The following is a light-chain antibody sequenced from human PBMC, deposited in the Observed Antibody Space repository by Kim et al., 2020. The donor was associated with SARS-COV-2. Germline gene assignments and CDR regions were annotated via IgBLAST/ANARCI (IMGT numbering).Light chain of an antibody. CDR2: AVS. CDR1: SSDVGGYNY. J-gene: IGLJ1*01. Sequence: GLSVTISSTGTSSDVGGYNYVSWYQHPPGEAPKLIIYAVSSRPSGVPGRFSGSKSGNTASLTISGLQAEDEADYYCCSYAGPYSYVFGTGTKVTVL. V-gene: IGLV2-11*01. CDR3: CSYAGPYSYV.